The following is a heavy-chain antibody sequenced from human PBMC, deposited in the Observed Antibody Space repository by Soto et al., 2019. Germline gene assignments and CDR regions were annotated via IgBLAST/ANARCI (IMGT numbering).Heavy chain of an antibody. D-gene: IGHD2-15*01. Sequence: SETLSLTCTVSGGSIGSYYWTWIRQPPGKGLEWIGYIYHSGTTNYNPSLRSRVTTSLDTSKNQFSLMLTSVTAADTAVYYCAGESVGSGAFDIWGQGTMVTVSS. CDR2: IYHSGTT. CDR1: GGSIGSYY. CDR3: AGESVGSGAFDI. V-gene: IGHV4-59*01. J-gene: IGHJ3*02.